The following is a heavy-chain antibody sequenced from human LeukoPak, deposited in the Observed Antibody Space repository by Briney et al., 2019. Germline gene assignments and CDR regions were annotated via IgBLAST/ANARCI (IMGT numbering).Heavy chain of an antibody. J-gene: IGHJ4*02. Sequence: PSETLSLTCTVSGGSISSYYWSWIRQPPGKGLEWIAYIFYTGSTNYNPSLKSRVTISVDTSKNQFSLKLSSVTAADTAVYYCARERGNWNYDYWGQGTLVTVSS. V-gene: IGHV4-59*01. D-gene: IGHD1-1*01. CDR3: ARERGNWNYDY. CDR2: IFYTGST. CDR1: GGSISSYY.